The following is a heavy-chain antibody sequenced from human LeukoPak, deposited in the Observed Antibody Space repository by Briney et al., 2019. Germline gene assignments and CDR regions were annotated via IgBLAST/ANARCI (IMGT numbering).Heavy chain of an antibody. CDR3: ARRSPDFLTGYHSSDTFDI. J-gene: IGHJ3*02. CDR2: IYYSGST. Sequence: SETLSLTCTVSGGSMTSYYWSWIRQPPGKGLEWIGYIYYSGSTKYNPSLKSRVTISVDMSKNQFSLKLTSVNAADTAVYYCARRSPDFLTGYHSSDTFDIWGQGTMVTVPS. CDR1: GGSMTSYY. V-gene: IGHV4-59*08. D-gene: IGHD3-9*01.